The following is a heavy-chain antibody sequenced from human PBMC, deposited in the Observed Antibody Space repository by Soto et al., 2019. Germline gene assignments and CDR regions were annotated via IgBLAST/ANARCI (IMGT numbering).Heavy chain of an antibody. D-gene: IGHD3-16*02. J-gene: IGHJ3*02. Sequence: SETLSLTCTVSGGSISSSSYYWGWIRQPPGKGLEWIGSIYYSGSTYYNPSLKSRVTISVDTSKNQFSLKLSSVTAADTAVYYCARPFYDYIWGSYPYRAAFDIWGQGTMVTVSS. CDR2: IYYSGST. CDR3: ARPFYDYIWGSYPYRAAFDI. CDR1: GGSISSSSYY. V-gene: IGHV4-39*01.